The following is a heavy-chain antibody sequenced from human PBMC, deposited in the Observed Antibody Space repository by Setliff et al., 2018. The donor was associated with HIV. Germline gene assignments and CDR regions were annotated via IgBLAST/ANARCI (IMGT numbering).Heavy chain of an antibody. CDR3: AAATTLDY. CDR1: GGSISSANYF. CDR2: IYTTGRT. V-gene: IGHV4-61*09. Sequence: SETLSLTCNVSGGSISSANYFWNWIRQPAGKGLEWIGHIYTTGRTNYNPSLKSRVTISLDTSKNQFFLRLSSVTAADTAVYYCAAATTLDYWGQGTLVTVSS. J-gene: IGHJ4*02. D-gene: IGHD1-26*01.